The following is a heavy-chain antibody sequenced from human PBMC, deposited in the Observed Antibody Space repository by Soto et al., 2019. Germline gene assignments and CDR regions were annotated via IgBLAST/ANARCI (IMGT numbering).Heavy chain of an antibody. CDR2: IYSGGSK. V-gene: IGHV3-66*01. CDR1: GFTVSSNY. D-gene: IGHD3-9*01. CDR3: ASGLWGYFDWSSGYFQH. J-gene: IGHJ1*01. Sequence: GGSLRLSCAASGFTVSSNYMSWVRQAPGKGLEWASVIYSGGSKYYADSVKGRFTISRDNSKNTLYLQMNSLRAEDTAVYYCASGLWGYFDWSSGYFQHWGQGTLVTVSS.